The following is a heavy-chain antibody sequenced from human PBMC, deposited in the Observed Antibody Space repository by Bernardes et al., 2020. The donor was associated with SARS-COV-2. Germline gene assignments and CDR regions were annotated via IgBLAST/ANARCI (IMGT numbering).Heavy chain of an antibody. CDR3: ARYRHGQETDFWSGYYHRGSYYYYGMDV. CDR1: VGTLCSYP. J-gene: IGHJ6*02. V-gene: IGHV1-69*01. CDR2: IISNFDTA. Sequence: SSVQVSFQCSVGTLCSYPINGVGQAPARGVAWMGGIISNFDTAKDERKFQGRVTITADESTSTAYMELSSLRTEDTAVYYCARYRHGQETDFWSGYYHRGSYYYYGMDVWGQGTTVTVSS. D-gene: IGHD3-3*01.